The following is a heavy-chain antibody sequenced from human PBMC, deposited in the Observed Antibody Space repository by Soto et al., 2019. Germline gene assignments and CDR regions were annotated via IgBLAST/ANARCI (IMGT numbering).Heavy chain of an antibody. V-gene: IGHV1-69*02. CDR3: ARGREQLASYYYMDV. J-gene: IGHJ6*03. Sequence: ASVKVSCKASGGTFSSYTISWVRQAPGQGLEWMGRIIPILGIANYAQKFQGRVTITADKSTSTAYMELSSLRSEDTAVYYCARGREQLASYYYMDVWGKGTTVTVSS. CDR1: GGTFSSYT. CDR2: IIPILGIA. D-gene: IGHD6-6*01.